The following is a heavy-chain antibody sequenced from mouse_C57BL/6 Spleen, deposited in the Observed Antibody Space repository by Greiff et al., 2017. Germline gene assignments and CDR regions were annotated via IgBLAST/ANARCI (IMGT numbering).Heavy chain of an antibody. CDR3: AGDDYGGSSLDD. V-gene: IGHV1-52*01. CDR2: IDPSDSET. D-gene: IGHD1-1*01. Sequence: VQLQQPGAELVRPGSSVKLSCKASGYTFTSSWMHWVKQRPLQGLAWIGNIDPSDSETHYTQKFKDKATLTVDKSSSTAYLQLSSLTSEDSAVYYWAGDDYGGSSLDDWGQGSTLTVSS. CDR1: GYTFTSSW. J-gene: IGHJ2*01.